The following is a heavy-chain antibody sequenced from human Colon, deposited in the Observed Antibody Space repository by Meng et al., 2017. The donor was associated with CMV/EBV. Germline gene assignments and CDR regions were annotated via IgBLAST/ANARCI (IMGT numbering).Heavy chain of an antibody. CDR2: IKQDGSEK. J-gene: IGHJ6*02. Sequence: GGSLRLSCAASGFTFSSYWMSWVRQAPGKGLEWVANIKQDGSEKYYVDSVKGRFTISRDNAKNSLYLQMNSLRAEDTAVYYCARGGYCSSTSCSDYYYYGMDVWGQGTTVTSP. CDR3: ARGGYCSSTSCSDYYYYGMDV. CDR1: GFTFSSYW. D-gene: IGHD2-2*03. V-gene: IGHV3-7*01.